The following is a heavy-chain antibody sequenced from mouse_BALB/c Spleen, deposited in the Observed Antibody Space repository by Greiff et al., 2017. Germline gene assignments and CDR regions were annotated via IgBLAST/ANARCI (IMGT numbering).Heavy chain of an antibody. Sequence: VQRVESGPGLVAPSQSLSITCTVSGFSLTGYGVNWVRQPPGKGLEWLGMIWGDGSTDYNSALKSRLSISKDNSKSQVFLKMNSLQTDDTARYYCARGNYYGRYFDYWGQGTTLTVSS. D-gene: IGHD1-1*01. V-gene: IGHV2-6-7*01. CDR2: IWGDGST. J-gene: IGHJ2*01. CDR1: GFSLTGYG. CDR3: ARGNYYGRYFDY.